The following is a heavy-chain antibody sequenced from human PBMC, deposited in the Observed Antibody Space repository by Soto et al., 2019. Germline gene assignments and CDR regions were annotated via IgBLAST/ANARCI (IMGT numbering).Heavy chain of an antibody. CDR1: GFTFSSYA. CDR2: ISYDGSNK. CDR3: ARPYSSGWYLDPPFY. J-gene: IGHJ4*02. Sequence: GGSLRLSCAASGFTFSSYAMHWVRQAPGKGLEWVAVISYDGSNKYYADSVKGRFTISRDNSKNTLYLQMNSLRAEDTAVYYCARPYSSGWYLDPPFYWGQGTLVTVSS. V-gene: IGHV3-30-3*01. D-gene: IGHD6-19*01.